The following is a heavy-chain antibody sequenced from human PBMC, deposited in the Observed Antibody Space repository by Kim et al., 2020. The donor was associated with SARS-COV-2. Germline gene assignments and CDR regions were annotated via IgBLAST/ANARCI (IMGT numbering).Heavy chain of an antibody. J-gene: IGHJ6*02. Sequence: GGSLRLSCAASGFTFSKVWMHWVRQTPGKGLVWVSRIKSDGSIIYADSVKGRFSISRDNAKNTVYLQMNSLRVEDTAVYYCASEGISMVRGVAYYFGMDVWGHGTTVTVCS. CDR2: IKSDGSI. CDR3: ASEGISMVRGVAYYFGMDV. V-gene: IGHV3-74*01. CDR1: GFTFSKVW. D-gene: IGHD3-10*01.